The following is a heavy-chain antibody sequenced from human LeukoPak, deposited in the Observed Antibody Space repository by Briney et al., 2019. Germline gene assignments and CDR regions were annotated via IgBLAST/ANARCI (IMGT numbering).Heavy chain of an antibody. J-gene: IGHJ5*02. D-gene: IGHD6-13*01. CDR3: ARAPIRVAAAGTGWFDP. V-gene: IGHV4-39*07. CDR2: IYYSGST. Sequence: SETLSLTCTVSGGSISSSSYYWGWIRQPPGKGLEWIGSIYYSGSTYFNPSLKSRVTISVDTSKNQFSLKLSSVTAADTAVYYCARAPIRVAAAGTGWFDPWGQGTLVTVSS. CDR1: GGSISSSSYY.